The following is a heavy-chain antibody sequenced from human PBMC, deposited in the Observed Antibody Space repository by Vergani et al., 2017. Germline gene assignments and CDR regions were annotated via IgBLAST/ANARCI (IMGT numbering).Heavy chain of an antibody. CDR3: ASCIAAPGLDV. J-gene: IGHJ6*02. CDR2: INHSGST. V-gene: IGHV4-34*01. D-gene: IGHD6-13*01. CDR1: GGSFSGYY. Sequence: QVQLQQWGAGLLKPSETLSLTCAVYGGSFSGYYWSWIRQPPGKGLEWIGEINHSGSTNYNPSLKSRVTISVDTSKNQFPLKLSSVTAADTAVYYCASCIAAPGLDVWGQGTTVTVSS.